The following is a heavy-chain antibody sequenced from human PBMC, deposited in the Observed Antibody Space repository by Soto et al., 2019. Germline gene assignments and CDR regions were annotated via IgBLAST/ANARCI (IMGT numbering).Heavy chain of an antibody. CDR2: IIPILGIA. V-gene: IGHV1-69*08. CDR1: GGTFSSYT. CDR3: ARDVYYDRNVGGGYFDY. Sequence: QVQLVQSGAEVKKPGSSVKVSCKASGGTFSSYTISWVRQAPGQGLEWMGRIIPILGIANYAQKFQGRVTITADKSTSTAYMELSRLRSEDTAVYYCARDVYYDRNVGGGYFDYWGQGTMVTVSS. D-gene: IGHD3-22*01. J-gene: IGHJ4*02.